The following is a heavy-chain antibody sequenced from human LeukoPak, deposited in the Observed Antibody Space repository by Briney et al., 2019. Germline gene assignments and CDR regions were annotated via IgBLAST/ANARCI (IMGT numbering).Heavy chain of an antibody. CDR2: TYYRSKWSN. D-gene: IGHD6-19*01. J-gene: IGHJ5*02. CDR1: GDSVSSNSAT. CDR3: ARGDQWLET. V-gene: IGHV6-1*01. Sequence: SQTLSLTCAISGDSVSSNSATWNWIRQSPSRGLEWLGRTYYRSKWSNNYAVSVKSRITISSDTSKNQFSLHLNSVTPEDTAVYYCARGDQWLETWGQGTLVTVSS.